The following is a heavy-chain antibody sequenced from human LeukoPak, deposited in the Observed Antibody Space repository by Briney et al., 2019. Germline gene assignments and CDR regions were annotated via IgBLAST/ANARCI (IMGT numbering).Heavy chain of an antibody. Sequence: SVKVSCKAFGGTFSSYAISWVRQAPGQGLEWMGGIIPIFGTANYAQKFQGRVTITADESTSTAYMELSSLRSEDTAVYYCARYPTGDCSSTSCYTWWFDPWGQGTLVTVSS. V-gene: IGHV1-69*13. CDR3: ARYPTGDCSSTSCYTWWFDP. D-gene: IGHD2-2*02. CDR2: IIPIFGTA. J-gene: IGHJ5*02. CDR1: GGTFSSYA.